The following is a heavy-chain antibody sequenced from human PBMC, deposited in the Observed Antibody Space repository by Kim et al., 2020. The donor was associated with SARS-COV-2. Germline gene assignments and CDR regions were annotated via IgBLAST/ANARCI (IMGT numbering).Heavy chain of an antibody. CDR2: INPNSGGT. CDR1: GYTFTGYY. V-gene: IGHV1-2*06. Sequence: ASVKVSCKASGYTFTGYYMHWVRQAPGQGLEWMGRINPNSGGTNYAQKIQGRVTMTRDTSISTAYMELSRLRSDDTAVYYCAREGVAFSPHIVVVYYYGMEAWGQGTTVTVSS. J-gene: IGHJ6*02. CDR3: AREGVAFSPHIVVVYYYGMEA. D-gene: IGHD2-2*01.